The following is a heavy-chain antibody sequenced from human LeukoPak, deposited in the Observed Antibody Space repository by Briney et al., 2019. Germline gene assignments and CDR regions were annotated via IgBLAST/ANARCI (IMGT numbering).Heavy chain of an antibody. D-gene: IGHD6-6*01. CDR2: VDFSGST. CDR3: ARHYFKRVGIATRLGWFDP. J-gene: IGHJ5*02. V-gene: IGHV4-39*01. Sequence: RSETLSLTCSVSGGSLSSISQYWGWIRQPPGEVVEWNVCVDFSGSTYYNPSRKSRVSISVDTSKNQFSLTLCSVTAADTAVYYCARHYFKRVGIATRLGWFDPWGQGTLVTVSS. CDR1: GGSLSSISQY.